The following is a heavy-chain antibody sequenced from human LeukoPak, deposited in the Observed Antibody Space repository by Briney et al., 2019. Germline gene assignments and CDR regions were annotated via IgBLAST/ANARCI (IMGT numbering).Heavy chain of an antibody. CDR1: GDSITNYY. V-gene: IGHV4-4*07. Sequence: SETLSLTCTVSGDSITNYYWSWIRQPAGKGLEWIGRIYSSGSTNYNPSLKRRVTMSIDTSKNQFSLELTSVTAADTAVYYCARNPVTGSNPKFDYWGQGTLVPVSS. CDR2: IYSSGST. J-gene: IGHJ4*02. CDR3: ARNPVTGSNPKFDY. D-gene: IGHD3-9*01.